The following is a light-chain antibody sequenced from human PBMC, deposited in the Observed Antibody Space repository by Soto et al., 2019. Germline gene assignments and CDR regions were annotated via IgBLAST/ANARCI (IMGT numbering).Light chain of an antibody. J-gene: IGKJ5*01. CDR3: QQYTGPPTT. Sequence: EIVLSQSPATLSLSPGEGATLSCRASQTINTYYLAWYQQKPGQATRLLIYGAPTRAAGITDRFSGSGSGTDFTLTITRLEPEDSAVYFCQQYTGPPTTFGQGTRLE. V-gene: IGKV3-20*01. CDR1: QTINTYY. CDR2: GAP.